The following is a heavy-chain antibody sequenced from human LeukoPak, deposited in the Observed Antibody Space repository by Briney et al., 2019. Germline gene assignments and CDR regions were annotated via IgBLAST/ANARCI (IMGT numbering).Heavy chain of an antibody. V-gene: IGHV4-59*08. CDR3: ARLTSEGYFDY. D-gene: IGHD3-22*01. Sequence: SETLSLTCTVSGGSISSYYWSWIRQPPGKGLEWIGYIYYSGSTNHNPSLKSRVTISVDTSKNQFSLKLSSVTAADTAVYYCARLTSEGYFDYWGQGTLVTVSS. J-gene: IGHJ4*02. CDR2: IYYSGST. CDR1: GGSISSYY.